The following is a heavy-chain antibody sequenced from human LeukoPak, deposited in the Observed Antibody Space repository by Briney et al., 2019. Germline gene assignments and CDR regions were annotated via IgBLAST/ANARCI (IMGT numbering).Heavy chain of an antibody. Sequence: NPSETLSLTCTVSGGSISSYYWSWIRQPPGKGLEWIGYIYYSGSTDYNPSLKSRVTISVDTSKNQFSLKLSSVTAADTAVYFCARDPDYNDSTGGDFEIWGQGTMVTVS. CDR3: ARDPDYNDSTGGDFEI. V-gene: IGHV4-59*06. D-gene: IGHD3-22*01. J-gene: IGHJ3*02. CDR1: GGSISSYY. CDR2: IYYSGST.